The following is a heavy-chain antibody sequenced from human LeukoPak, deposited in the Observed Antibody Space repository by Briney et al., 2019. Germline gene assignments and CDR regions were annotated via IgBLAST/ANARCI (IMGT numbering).Heavy chain of an antibody. D-gene: IGHD3-22*01. J-gene: IGHJ4*02. CDR3: ARVVEDYYDSSGFKGDYFDY. V-gene: IGHV3-53*01. CDR2: IYSGGST. CDR1: GFTVSSNY. Sequence: GGSLRLSCAASGFTVSSNYMSWVRQAPGKGLEWVSVIYSGGSTYYADSVKGRFTISRDNSKNTLYLQMNSLRAEDTAVYYCARVVEDYYDSSGFKGDYFDYWGQGTLVTVSS.